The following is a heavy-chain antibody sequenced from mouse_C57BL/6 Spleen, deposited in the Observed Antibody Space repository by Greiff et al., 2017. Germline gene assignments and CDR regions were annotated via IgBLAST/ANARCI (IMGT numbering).Heavy chain of an antibody. CDR2: INPGGGGT. Sequence: VQLQESGAELVRPGASVKVSCKASGYAFTNYLMDWVKQRPGQGLEWIGVINPGGGGTNYNEKFKGKATLTADKSSSPAYMHLSSLTSEDSAVYFYARGCYCDYDDEAVDYWGQGTTVTVSS. V-gene: IGHV1-54*01. CDR3: ARGCYCDYDDEAVDY. CDR1: GYAFTNYL. D-gene: IGHD2-4*01. J-gene: IGHJ2*01.